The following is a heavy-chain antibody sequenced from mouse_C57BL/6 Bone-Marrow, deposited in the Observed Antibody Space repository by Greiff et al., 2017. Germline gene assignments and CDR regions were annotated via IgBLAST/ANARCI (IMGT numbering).Heavy chain of an antibody. V-gene: IGHV2-5*01. D-gene: IGHD3-3*01. J-gene: IGHJ3*01. Sequence: VQVVESGPGLVQPSQSLSITCTVSGFSLTSYGVHWVRQSPGKGLEWLGVIWRGGSTDYNAAIMSRLSITKDNPRSQVFFKMNSLQADDTAIYCCARVSRAWFAYWGQGTLVTVSA. CDR1: GFSLTSYG. CDR2: IWRGGST. CDR3: ARVSRAWFAY.